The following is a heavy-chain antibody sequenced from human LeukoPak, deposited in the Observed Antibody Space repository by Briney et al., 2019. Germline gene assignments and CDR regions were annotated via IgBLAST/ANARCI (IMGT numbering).Heavy chain of an antibody. CDR2: ISAYNGNT. D-gene: IGHD6-13*01. CDR3: ARSRRYSSSWYYFDY. J-gene: IGHJ4*02. CDR1: GYTFTSYG. Sequence: ASVKVSCKASGYTFTSYGSSWVRQAPGQGLEWMGWISAYNGNTNYAQKLQDRVTMTTDTSTSTAYMELRSLRSDDTAVYYCARSRRYSSSWYYFDYWGQGTLVTVSS. V-gene: IGHV1-18*04.